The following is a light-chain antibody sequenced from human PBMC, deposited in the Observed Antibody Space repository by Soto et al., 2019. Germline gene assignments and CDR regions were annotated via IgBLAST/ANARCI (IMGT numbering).Light chain of an antibody. CDR2: GAS. Sequence: DIQMTQSPSTLSASIGDRVTIACRASQDTSTWVAWYQYKPGKAPKLLIFGASSLTSGVPSRFSGSGSGTQFTLTISSLQPDDFATYYCQQYNSYSGTFGQGNKVDIK. CDR3: QQYNSYSGT. J-gene: IGKJ1*01. V-gene: IGKV1-5*01. CDR1: QDTSTW.